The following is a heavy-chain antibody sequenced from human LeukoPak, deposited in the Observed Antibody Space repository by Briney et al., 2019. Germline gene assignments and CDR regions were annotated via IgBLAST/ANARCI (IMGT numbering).Heavy chain of an antibody. Sequence: PGGSLRLSCAASGFTFSSYEMNCVRQAPGKGLEWVSYISSSGSTIYYADSVKGRFTISRDNAKNSLYLQMNSLRAEDTAVYYCARECSSSCHSGGYAFDIWGQGTMVTVSS. CDR1: GFTFSSYE. J-gene: IGHJ3*02. V-gene: IGHV3-48*03. CDR2: ISSSGSTI. D-gene: IGHD6-13*01. CDR3: ARECSSSCHSGGYAFDI.